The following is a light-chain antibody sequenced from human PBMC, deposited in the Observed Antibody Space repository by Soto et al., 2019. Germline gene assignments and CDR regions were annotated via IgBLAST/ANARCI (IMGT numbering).Light chain of an antibody. J-gene: IGLJ1*01. V-gene: IGLV2-14*01. CDR2: EVS. CDR3: SSYTSSSLYV. CDR1: SSDVGGYNY. Sequence: QSALTQPASVSGSPGQSITISCTGTSSDVGGYNYVSWYQQHPGKAPKLMIYEVSNRPSGVSNRFSGSKSGNTASLTISARQAEDEADYYCSSYTSSSLYVFGTGTKLTVL.